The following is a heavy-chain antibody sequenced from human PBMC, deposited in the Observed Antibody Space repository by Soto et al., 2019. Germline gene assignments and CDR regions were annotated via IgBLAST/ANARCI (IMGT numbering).Heavy chain of an antibody. CDR2: FNSDGSST. D-gene: IGHD3-3*01. CDR1: GFTFSSYW. J-gene: IGHJ4*02. Sequence: EVQLVESGGGLVQPGGSVRLSCAASGFTFSSYWMHWVRQAPGKGLVWVSRFNSDGSSTSYADSVKGRFTISRDNAKNSLYLQMNSLKTEDTAVYYCAREVANWYYDFWSGYYKEGLFDYWGQGTLVTVSS. V-gene: IGHV3-74*01. CDR3: AREVANWYYDFWSGYYKEGLFDY.